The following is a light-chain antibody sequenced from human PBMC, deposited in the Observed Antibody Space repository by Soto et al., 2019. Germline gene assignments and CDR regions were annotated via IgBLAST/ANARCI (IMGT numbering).Light chain of an antibody. CDR3: QQYADLPYT. CDR1: QTITTNF. Sequence: EIVLTQSPGTLSLSPGERATLSCMASQTITTNFVAWYQQKPGQAPRLLIYAASSRATGIPDRFSGSGSGTDFTLTISRLEPEDFAVYSCQQYADLPYTFGQGTTLEMK. J-gene: IGKJ2*01. CDR2: AAS. V-gene: IGKV3-20*01.